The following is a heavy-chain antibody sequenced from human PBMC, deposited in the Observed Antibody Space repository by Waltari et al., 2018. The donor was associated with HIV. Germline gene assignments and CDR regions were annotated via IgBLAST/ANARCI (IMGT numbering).Heavy chain of an antibody. CDR3: VKDLSGGWSLDY. CDR1: GFILSRYG. V-gene: IGHV3-30*02. J-gene: IGHJ4*02. D-gene: IGHD6-19*01. CDR2: IQNEERNK. Sequence: QVQLVESGGGVVQPGGSLRLSCAASGFILSRYGMHWVRQVPGKGLEWVALIQNEERNKYYADSVKGRFTISRDSSTNVLFLQMNSLRVEDTALYYCVKDLSGGWSLDYWGQGTLVTVS.